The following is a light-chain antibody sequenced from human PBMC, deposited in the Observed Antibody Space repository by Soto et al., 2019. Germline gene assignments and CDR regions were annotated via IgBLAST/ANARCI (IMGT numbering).Light chain of an antibody. CDR2: EVT. Sequence: QSALTQPPSASGSPGQSVXISCTGTSSDVGGYNYVSWYQQYPGRAPKLMIYEVTKRPSGVPDRFSGSKSGNTASLTVSGLQAEDEADYYCSSYAASNNFYFVFGGGTKLTVL. CDR1: SSDVGGYNY. J-gene: IGLJ3*02. CDR3: SSYAASNNFYFV. V-gene: IGLV2-8*01.